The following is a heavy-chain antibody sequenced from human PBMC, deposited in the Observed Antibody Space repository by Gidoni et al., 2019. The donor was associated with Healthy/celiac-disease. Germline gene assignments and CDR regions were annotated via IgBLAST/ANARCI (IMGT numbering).Heavy chain of an antibody. D-gene: IGHD3-22*01. CDR1: GSTFTSYY. CDR2: INPSGGST. CDR3: ARVGYDSSGYYPYFDY. Sequence: QVQLVQSGAEVKKPGASVKVSCTASGSTFTSYYMHWVRQAPGQGLEWMVLINPSGGSTSYAQKFQGRVTMTRDTSTSTVYMELSSLRSEDTAVYYCARVGYDSSGYYPYFDYWGQGTLVTVSS. J-gene: IGHJ4*02. V-gene: IGHV1-46*01.